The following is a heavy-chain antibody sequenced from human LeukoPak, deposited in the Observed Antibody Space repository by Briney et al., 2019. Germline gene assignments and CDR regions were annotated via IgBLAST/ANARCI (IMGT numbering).Heavy chain of an antibody. CDR2: ISSSGSTI. D-gene: IGHD3-22*01. J-gene: IGHJ6*03. CDR3: ARAGYYYDSSGYYLAPYYMDV. V-gene: IGHV3-48*03. Sequence: GGSLRLSCAASGFTFSSYEMNWVRQAPGKGLEWVSYISSSGSTIYYADSVKGRFTISRDNAKNSLYLQMNSLRAEDTAVYYCARAGYYYDSSGYYLAPYYMDVWGKGTTVTISS. CDR1: GFTFSSYE.